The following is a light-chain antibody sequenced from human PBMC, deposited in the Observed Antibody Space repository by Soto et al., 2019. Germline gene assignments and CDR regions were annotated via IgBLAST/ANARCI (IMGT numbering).Light chain of an antibody. CDR1: QSVSSN. V-gene: IGKV3-20*01. CDR3: QQYGSSPWT. J-gene: IGKJ1*01. Sequence: DIVLTQSPGTLSLSPGERATLSCRASQSVSSNLAWYQQKPGQAPRLLIYGASTRATGIPARFSGSGSGTDFTLTISRLEPEDFAVYYCQQYGSSPWTFGQGTKVDIK. CDR2: GAS.